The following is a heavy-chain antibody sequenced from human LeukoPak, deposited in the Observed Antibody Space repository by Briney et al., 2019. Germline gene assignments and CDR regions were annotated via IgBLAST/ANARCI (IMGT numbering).Heavy chain of an antibody. D-gene: IGHD2-2*02. CDR2: ISSSSSYI. CDR3: ARERGSSTSCYRCLDY. CDR1: GFTFSSYS. Sequence: PGGSLRLSCAASGFTFSSYSMNWVRQAPGKGLEWVSSISSSSSYIYYADSVKGRFTISRDNAKNSLYLQMNSLRAEDTAVYYCARERGSSTSCYRCLDYWGQGTLVTVSS. V-gene: IGHV3-21*01. J-gene: IGHJ4*02.